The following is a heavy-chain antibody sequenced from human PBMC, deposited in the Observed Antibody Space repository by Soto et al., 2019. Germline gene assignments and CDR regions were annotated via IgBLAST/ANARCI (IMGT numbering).Heavy chain of an antibody. CDR3: ARDLSLELTPLYYYYGMEV. J-gene: IGHJ6*02. V-gene: IGHV1-46*01. Sequence: GASVKVSCKASGYTFTSYYMHWVRQAPGQGLEWMGIINPSGGSTSYAQKFQGRVTMTRDTSTSTVYMELSSLRSEDTAVYYCARDLSLELTPLYYYYGMEVWGQGTTVTVSS. CDR2: INPSGGST. D-gene: IGHD1-7*01. CDR1: GYTFTSYY.